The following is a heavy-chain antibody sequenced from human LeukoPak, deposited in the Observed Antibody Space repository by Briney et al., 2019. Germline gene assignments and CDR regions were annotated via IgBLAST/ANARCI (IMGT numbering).Heavy chain of an antibody. V-gene: IGHV3-48*02. CDR1: GFSSSSNS. J-gene: IGHJ4*02. CDR2: ISISTRTK. D-gene: IGHD3-10*01. Sequence: GGSLTLSCAASGFSSSSNSMNGVRQAPGKGLEWLAYISISTRTKHYADSVKGRFSIFRDNAKNSLYLQMNSLRDEDTAVYYCARQSWVSGNIGYWGQGTLVTVSS. CDR3: ARQSWVSGNIGY.